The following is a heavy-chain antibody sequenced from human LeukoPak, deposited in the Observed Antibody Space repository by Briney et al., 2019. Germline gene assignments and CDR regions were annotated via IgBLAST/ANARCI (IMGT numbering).Heavy chain of an antibody. CDR3: AREYDYGDYTAGY. Sequence: SETLSLTCAVYGGSFSGYYWSWIRQHPGKGLEWIGYIYYSGSTYYNPSLESRVTISVDTSKNQFSLKLSSVTAADTAVYYCAREYDYGDYTAGYWGQGTLVTVSS. D-gene: IGHD4-17*01. J-gene: IGHJ4*02. V-gene: IGHV4-31*11. CDR1: GGSFSGYY. CDR2: IYYSGST.